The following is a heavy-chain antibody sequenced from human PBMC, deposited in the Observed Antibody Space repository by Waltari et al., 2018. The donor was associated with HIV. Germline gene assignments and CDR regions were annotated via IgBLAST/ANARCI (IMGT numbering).Heavy chain of an antibody. CDR1: GFDVTSNY. CDR3: ARMHRYYGSDQSRYFYFGFDV. D-gene: IGHD3-10*01. CDR2: ICSNRNT. J-gene: IGHJ6*02. Sequence: ELQLVESGGDLTQPGGSLRLSCVISGFDVTSNYMRWVRQAPGKGLGWVSVICSNRNTYYVDWGEDRFTIVRDNSKNTVYLQMNSLRAEDTAVYYCARMHRYYGSDQSRYFYFGFDVWGQGTTVTVS. V-gene: IGHV3-53*01.